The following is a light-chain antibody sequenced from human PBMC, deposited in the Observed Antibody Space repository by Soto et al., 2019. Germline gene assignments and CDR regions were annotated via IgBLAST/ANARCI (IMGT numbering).Light chain of an antibody. J-gene: IGKJ5*01. CDR3: QQLNSYPT. CDR2: XAS. V-gene: IGKV1-9*01. CDR1: QWVXSY. Sequence: IQLTQSPSSLSASAGDRFTITCRASQWVXSYLAWYQQKPGKAPKLLIDXASTLQSVVPSMFSGSGSGTDFTITISSLQPEDVETYYCQQLNSYPTFGQGTRLDIK.